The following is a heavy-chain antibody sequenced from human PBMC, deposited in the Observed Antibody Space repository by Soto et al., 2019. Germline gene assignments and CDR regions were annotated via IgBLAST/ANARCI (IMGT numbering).Heavy chain of an antibody. V-gene: IGHV3-48*01. Sequence: GGSLRLSCAASGFTFSSYSMNWVRQAPGKGLEWVSYISSSSTIYYADFVKGRFTISRDNAKNSLYLQMNSLRAEDTAVYYCAGGRSCSSTSCYFMEDHYYYMDVWGKGTTVTVSS. J-gene: IGHJ6*03. CDR1: GFTFSSYS. D-gene: IGHD2-2*01. CDR3: AGGRSCSSTSCYFMEDHYYYMDV. CDR2: ISSSSTI.